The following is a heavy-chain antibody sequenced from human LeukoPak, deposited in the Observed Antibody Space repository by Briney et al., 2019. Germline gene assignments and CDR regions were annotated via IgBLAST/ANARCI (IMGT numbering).Heavy chain of an antibody. CDR1: GYTFTGYY. Sequence: ASVNVSCKASGYTFTGYYMHWVRQAPGQGLEWMGWINPNSGGTNYAQKLQGRVTMTRDTSISTAYMELSRLRSDDTAVYYCARDLKWLLYYYYGMDVWGQGTTVTVSS. CDR2: INPNSGGT. D-gene: IGHD3-3*01. CDR3: ARDLKWLLYYYYGMDV. J-gene: IGHJ6*02. V-gene: IGHV1-2*02.